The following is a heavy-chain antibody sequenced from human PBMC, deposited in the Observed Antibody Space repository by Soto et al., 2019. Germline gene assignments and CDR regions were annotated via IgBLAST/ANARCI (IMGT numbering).Heavy chain of an antibody. CDR2: ISGSGGST. D-gene: IGHD2-2*01. Sequence: GGSLRLSCAASGFTFSSYAMSWVRQAPGKGLEWVSAISGSGGSTYYADSVKGRFTISRDNSKNTLYLQMNSLRAEDTVVYYCAKWVVGGPGASPPLYYDMDVWGKGTTVTVSS. J-gene: IGHJ6*03. CDR3: AKWVVGGPGASPPLYYDMDV. CDR1: GFTFSSYA. V-gene: IGHV3-23*01.